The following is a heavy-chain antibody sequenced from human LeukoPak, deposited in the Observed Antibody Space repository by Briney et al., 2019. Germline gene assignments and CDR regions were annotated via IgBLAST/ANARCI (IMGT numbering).Heavy chain of an antibody. Sequence: SETLSLTCTVSGGSISSSSYYWGWIRQPPGKGLEWIGSIYYSGSTYYNPSLKSRVTISVDTSKNQFSLKLSSVTAADTAVYYCARVMPVLLWFGELFQEGAFDIWGQGTMVTVSS. CDR1: GGSISSSSYY. J-gene: IGHJ3*02. D-gene: IGHD3-10*01. V-gene: IGHV4-39*07. CDR3: ARVMPVLLWFGELFQEGAFDI. CDR2: IYYSGST.